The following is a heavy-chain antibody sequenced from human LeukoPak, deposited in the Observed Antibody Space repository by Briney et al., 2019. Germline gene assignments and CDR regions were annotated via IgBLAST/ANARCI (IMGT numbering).Heavy chain of an antibody. CDR3: ARGRGAGPSMIVGRRFDP. D-gene: IGHD3-22*01. Sequence: ASVKVSCKASGYTFTSYDINWVRQATGQGLEWMGWMNPNSGNTGYAQKFQGRVTMTRNTSISTAYMELSSLRSEDTAVYYCARGRGAGPSMIVGRRFDPWGQGTLVTDSS. J-gene: IGHJ5*02. CDR1: GYTFTSYD. V-gene: IGHV1-8*01. CDR2: MNPNSGNT.